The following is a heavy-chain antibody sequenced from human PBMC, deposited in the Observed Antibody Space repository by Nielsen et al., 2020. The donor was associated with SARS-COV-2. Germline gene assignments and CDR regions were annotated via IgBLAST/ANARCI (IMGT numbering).Heavy chain of an antibody. D-gene: IGHD6-19*01. J-gene: IGHJ6*02. CDR2: INPNSGGT. Sequence: WVRQAPGQGLEWMGWINPNSGGTYFALKFQGWVTMTRDTSISTAYMELSRLRSDDTAVYYCARDGGAGGYNYYGMDVWGQGTTVTVSS. V-gene: IGHV1-2*04. CDR3: ARDGGAGGYNYYGMDV.